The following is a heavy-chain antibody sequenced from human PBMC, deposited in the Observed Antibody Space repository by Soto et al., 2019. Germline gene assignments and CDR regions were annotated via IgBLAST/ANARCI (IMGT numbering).Heavy chain of an antibody. D-gene: IGHD3-3*01. J-gene: IGHJ5*02. Sequence: ASVKVSCKVSGYTLTELSMHWVRQAPGKGLEWMGGFDPEDGETIYAQKFQGRVTMTEDTSTDTAYMELSSLRSEDTAVYYCATDSTYYDFWSGYYRDNWFDPWGQGTLVTVSS. CDR1: GYTLTELS. CDR2: FDPEDGET. CDR3: ATDSTYYDFWSGYYRDNWFDP. V-gene: IGHV1-24*01.